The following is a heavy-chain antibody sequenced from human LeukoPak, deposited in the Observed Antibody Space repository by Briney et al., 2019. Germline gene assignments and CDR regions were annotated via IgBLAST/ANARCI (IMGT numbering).Heavy chain of an antibody. V-gene: IGHV4-4*07. CDR3: ASSDGYCSSTSCYNPFDY. Sequence: SETLSLTCTVSGGSISSYYWSWIRQPAGKGLEWIGRIYSSGSTNYNSSLKSRVTMSVDTSKNQFSLRLSSMTAADTAVYYCASSDGYCSSTSCYNPFDYWGQGTLVTVSS. CDR2: IYSSGST. D-gene: IGHD2-2*02. CDR1: GGSISSYY. J-gene: IGHJ4*02.